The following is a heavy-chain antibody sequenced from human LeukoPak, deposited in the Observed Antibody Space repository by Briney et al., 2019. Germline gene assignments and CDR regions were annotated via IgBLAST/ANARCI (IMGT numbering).Heavy chain of an antibody. CDR3: ARVGGSAYYYGSGSYPIDY. CDR2: IYYSGST. V-gene: IGHV4-30-4*01. D-gene: IGHD3-10*01. Sequence: SETLSLTCTVSGGSISSGDYYWSWIRQPPGKGLEWIGYIYYSGSTYYNPSLKSRVTISVDTSKNQFSLKLSSVTAADTAVYYCARVGGSAYYYGSGSYPIDYWGQGTLVTVSS. J-gene: IGHJ4*02. CDR1: GGSISSGDYY.